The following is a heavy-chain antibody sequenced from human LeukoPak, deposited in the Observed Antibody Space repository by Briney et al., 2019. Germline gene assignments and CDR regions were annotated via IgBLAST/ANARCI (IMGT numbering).Heavy chain of an antibody. V-gene: IGHV3-7*01. CDR3: VRGGTMIVVVMDHAFDI. D-gene: IGHD3-22*01. Sequence: GGSLRLSCAASGFTFSSYWMSWVRQAPGKGLEWVANIKQDGSEKYYVDSVKGRFTISRDNAKNSLYLQMNSLRAEDTAVYYCVRGGTMIVVVMDHAFDIWGQGTMVTVSS. J-gene: IGHJ3*02. CDR2: IKQDGSEK. CDR1: GFTFSSYW.